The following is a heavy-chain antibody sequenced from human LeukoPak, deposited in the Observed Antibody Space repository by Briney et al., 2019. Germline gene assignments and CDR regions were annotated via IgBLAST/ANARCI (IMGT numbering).Heavy chain of an antibody. V-gene: IGHV4-31*03. CDR3: ARGQEIVVVPAANANYFDY. CDR2: IYYSGST. D-gene: IGHD2-2*01. J-gene: IGHJ4*02. CDR1: GGSISSGGYY. Sequence: SQTLSLTCTVSGGSISSGGYYWSWIRQHPGKGLEWIGYIYYSGSTYYNPSLKSRVTISVDTSKNQFSLELSSVTAADTAVYYCARGQEIVVVPAANANYFDYWGQGTLVTVSS.